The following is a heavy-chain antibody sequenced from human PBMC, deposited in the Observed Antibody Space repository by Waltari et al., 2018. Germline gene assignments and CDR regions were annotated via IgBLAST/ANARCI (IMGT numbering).Heavy chain of an antibody. CDR1: GGSISSSSYY. J-gene: IGHJ6*02. D-gene: IGHD3-9*01. Sequence: QLQLQESGPGLVKPSETLSLTCTVSGGSISSSSYYWGWIRQPPGKGLEWIGSIYYSGSTYYNPSLKSRVTISVDTSKNQFSLKLSSVTAADTAVYYCARHMLVGEYYDILTGPVDYYYYYGMDVWGQGTTVTVSS. CDR2: IYYSGST. CDR3: ARHMLVGEYYDILTGPVDYYYYYGMDV. V-gene: IGHV4-39*01.